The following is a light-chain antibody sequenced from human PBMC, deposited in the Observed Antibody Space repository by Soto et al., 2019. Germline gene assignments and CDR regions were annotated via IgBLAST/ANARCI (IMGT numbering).Light chain of an antibody. Sequence: EIVLTQSPATLSLSPGERATLSCRASQSLSRSLAWYQQKPGQAPRLLIYGASTRATGIPARFSGSGSGTEFTLTISSLQPDDFATYCCQQYNSYSPLTFGGGTKVDIK. V-gene: IGKV3-15*01. CDR2: GAS. CDR3: QQYNSYSPLT. J-gene: IGKJ4*01. CDR1: QSLSRS.